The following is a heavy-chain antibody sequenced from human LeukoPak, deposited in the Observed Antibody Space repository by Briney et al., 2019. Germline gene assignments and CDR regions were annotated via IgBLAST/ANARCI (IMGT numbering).Heavy chain of an antibody. J-gene: IGHJ4*02. CDR3: AREKGGVNY. CDR1: GYSISSGYY. Sequence: SETLSLTCTVSGYSISSGYYWGWIRQPPGKGLEWIGSIHHSGSTYYNPSLKSRVTISVDTSKNQFSLKLSSVTAADTAVYYCAREKGGVNYWGQGTLVTVSS. D-gene: IGHD3-16*01. V-gene: IGHV4-38-2*02. CDR2: IHHSGST.